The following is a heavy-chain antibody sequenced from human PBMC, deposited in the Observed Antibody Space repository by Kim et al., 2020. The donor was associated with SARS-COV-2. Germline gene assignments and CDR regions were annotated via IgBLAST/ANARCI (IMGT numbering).Heavy chain of an antibody. Sequence: SSISYADSVKGRFTVSRDNAKNTLYLQMNSLRAEDTAVYYCASNRYYFDYWGHGTLVTVSS. V-gene: IGHV3-74*01. CDR2: SSI. J-gene: IGHJ4*01. CDR3: ASNRYYFDY.